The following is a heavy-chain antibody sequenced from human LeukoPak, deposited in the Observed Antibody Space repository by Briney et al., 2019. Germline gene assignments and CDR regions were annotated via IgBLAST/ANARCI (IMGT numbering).Heavy chain of an antibody. Sequence: GGSLRLSCAASGFTFSSYEMNWVRHAPGKRLVWVSRLSSDGRDPSYADSVQGRFTISRDNAKNTLYMQMNSLRAEDTAVYYCARGVYEEDVNYWGQGTLVTVSS. CDR2: LSSDGRDP. CDR1: GFTFSSYE. D-gene: IGHD6-13*01. J-gene: IGHJ4*02. CDR3: ARGVYEEDVNY. V-gene: IGHV3-74*01.